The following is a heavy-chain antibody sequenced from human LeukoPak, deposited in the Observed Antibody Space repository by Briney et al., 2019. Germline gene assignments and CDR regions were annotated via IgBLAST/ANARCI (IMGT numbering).Heavy chain of an antibody. CDR1: GYTFTSYD. CDR2: MNPNSGNT. CDR3: ARGRRKSSSWFGHFDY. Sequence: ASVKVSCKASGYTFTSYDINWVRQATGQGLGWMGWMNPNSGNTGYAQKFQGRVTMTRNTSISTAYMELSSLRSEDTAVYYCARGRRKSSSWFGHFDYWGQGTLVTVSS. V-gene: IGHV1-8*01. J-gene: IGHJ4*02. D-gene: IGHD6-13*01.